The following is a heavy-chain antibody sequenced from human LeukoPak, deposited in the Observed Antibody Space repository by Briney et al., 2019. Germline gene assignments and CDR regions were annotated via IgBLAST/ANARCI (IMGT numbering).Heavy chain of an antibody. V-gene: IGHV1-24*01. D-gene: IGHD4-17*01. Sequence: ASVKVSCKVSGYTLTELSMHWVRQAPGKGLEWMGGFDPEDGETIYAQKFQGRATMTEDTSTDTAYMELSSLRSEDTAVYYCATLYGDPPAHAFDIWGQGTMVTVSS. CDR1: GYTLTELS. CDR3: ATLYGDPPAHAFDI. J-gene: IGHJ3*02. CDR2: FDPEDGET.